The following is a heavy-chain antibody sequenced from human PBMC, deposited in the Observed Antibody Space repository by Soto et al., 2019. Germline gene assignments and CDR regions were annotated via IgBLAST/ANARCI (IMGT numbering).Heavy chain of an antibody. Sequence: EVQLLDSGGGLVQPGGSLRPSCAASGFTFSSSAMSWVRQAPGKGLEWVSAVSGSGGTTYYADSVRGRFTISRDNSKNTLYLQMNSLRAEDTAIYFCARCTVDTIVTSGWCHYLDPWGQGTLVTVSS. CDR3: ARCTVDTIVTSGWCHYLDP. V-gene: IGHV3-23*01. CDR1: GFTFSSSA. CDR2: VSGSGGTT. D-gene: IGHD6-19*01. J-gene: IGHJ5*02.